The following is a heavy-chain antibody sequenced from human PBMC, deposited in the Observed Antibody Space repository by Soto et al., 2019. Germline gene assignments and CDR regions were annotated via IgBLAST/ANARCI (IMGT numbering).Heavy chain of an antibody. V-gene: IGHV3-23*01. CDR2: VSGNGANI. D-gene: IGHD1-7*01. Sequence: GGSLRLSCAASGFTFSNYAMTWVRQAPGKGLEWVSSVSGNGANIYYADSVKGRFTVSRDTSKNTLYLEMGSLRAEDTAVYYCARDHDWNYDYFDYWGQGTLVTVSS. J-gene: IGHJ4*02. CDR1: GFTFSNYA. CDR3: ARDHDWNYDYFDY.